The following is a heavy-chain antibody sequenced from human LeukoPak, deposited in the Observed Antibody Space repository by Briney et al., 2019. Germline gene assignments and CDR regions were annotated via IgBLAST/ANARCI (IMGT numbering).Heavy chain of an antibody. Sequence: GGSLRLSCAASGFTFDDYAMHWVRQAPGKGLEWVSGISWNSGDIYYADSVKGRFTISRDNAKNSLYLQMNSLRAEDTAVYYCAKAANDILTGYQGVYYYMDVWGKGTTVTISS. CDR1: GFTFDDYA. CDR2: ISWNSGDI. J-gene: IGHJ6*03. D-gene: IGHD3-9*01. V-gene: IGHV3-9*01. CDR3: AKAANDILTGYQGVYYYMDV.